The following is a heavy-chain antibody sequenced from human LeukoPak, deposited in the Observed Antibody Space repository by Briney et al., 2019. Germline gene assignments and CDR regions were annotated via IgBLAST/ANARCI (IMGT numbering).Heavy chain of an antibody. Sequence: QPGGSLRLSCAASGFTFRSYAMSWVRQAPGKGLKWVSVISGSGGSTYYADSVKGRFTISRDNSKNTLYLQMNSLRAEDTAVFYCAKGLYSGSYDVFDSWGQGALVTVSS. CDR3: AKGLYSGSYDVFDS. CDR2: ISGSGGST. CDR1: GFTFRSYA. J-gene: IGHJ4*02. V-gene: IGHV3-23*01. D-gene: IGHD1-26*01.